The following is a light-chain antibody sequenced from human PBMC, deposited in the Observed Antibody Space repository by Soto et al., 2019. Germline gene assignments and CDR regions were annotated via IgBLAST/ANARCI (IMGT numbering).Light chain of an antibody. Sequence: QSVLTQPASVSGSPGQSITISCTGTSSDVGNYNSVSWYQQHPGKAPRLIIYEVTNRPSGVPNRFSGSKSGSTASLTISGLQADDEADYYCCSYTGNSKVFGGGTKVTVL. V-gene: IGLV2-14*01. CDR1: SSDVGNYNS. CDR3: CSYTGNSKV. J-gene: IGLJ2*01. CDR2: EVT.